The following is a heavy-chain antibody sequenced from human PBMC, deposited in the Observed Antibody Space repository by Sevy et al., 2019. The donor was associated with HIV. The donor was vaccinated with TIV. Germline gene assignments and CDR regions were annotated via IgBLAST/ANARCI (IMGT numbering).Heavy chain of an antibody. CDR2: ISGSGGST. CDR3: AKRSPLLSRYYHDSSGYYEDV. J-gene: IGHJ6*04. D-gene: IGHD3-22*01. Sequence: GRSLRLSCAASGFTFSSYAMSWVRQAPGKGLEWVSAISGSGGSTYDADSVKGRFTISRDNSKDTLYLQMNSLRAEDTAVYYCAKRSPLLSRYYHDSSGYYEDVWGKGTTVTVSS. V-gene: IGHV3-23*01. CDR1: GFTFSSYA.